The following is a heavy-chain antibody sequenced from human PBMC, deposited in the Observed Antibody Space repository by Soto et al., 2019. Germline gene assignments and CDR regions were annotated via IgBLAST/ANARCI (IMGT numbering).Heavy chain of an antibody. J-gene: IGHJ4*02. CDR1: GYTFTSSY. Sequence: ASVKVSCKASGYTFTSSYMHWVRQAPGQGLEWMGIINPSGGSTSDAQKFQGRVTMTRDTSTSTVYMELSSLRSEDTAVYYCARVYCSGGSCYGIDYWGQGTLVTVSS. D-gene: IGHD2-15*01. CDR3: ARVYCSGGSCYGIDY. V-gene: IGHV1-46*01. CDR2: INPSGGST.